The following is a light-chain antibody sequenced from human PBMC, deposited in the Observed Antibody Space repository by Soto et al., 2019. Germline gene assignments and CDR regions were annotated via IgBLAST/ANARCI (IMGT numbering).Light chain of an antibody. V-gene: IGKV3-15*01. CDR3: QHYVTWPLT. CDR1: QSVSSN. J-gene: IGKJ4*01. Sequence: EIVLTQSPGTLSLSPGERATLSCRASQSVSSNYLAWYQQKPGQAPKVLIYDTSIRATGVPARFSGSRSGAEFTLTISSLQSEDFAVYYCQHYVTWPLTFGGGTKVESK. CDR2: DTS.